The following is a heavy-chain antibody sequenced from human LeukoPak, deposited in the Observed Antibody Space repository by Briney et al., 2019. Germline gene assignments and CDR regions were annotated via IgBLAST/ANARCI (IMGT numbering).Heavy chain of an antibody. D-gene: IGHD3-22*01. CDR2: INPNSGGT. Sequence: ASVKVSCKASGCTFTGYYMHWVRQAPGQGLEWMGWINPNSGGTNYAQKFQGRVTMTRDTSISTAYMELSRLRSDDTAVYYCARDMGYYDSSGDWGQGTLVTVSS. CDR1: GCTFTGYY. V-gene: IGHV1-2*02. CDR3: ARDMGYYDSSGD. J-gene: IGHJ4*02.